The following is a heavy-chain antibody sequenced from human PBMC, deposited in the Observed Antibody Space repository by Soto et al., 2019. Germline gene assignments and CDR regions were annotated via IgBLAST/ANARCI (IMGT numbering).Heavy chain of an antibody. CDR1: GFTFSSYW. Sequence: PGGSLRLSCAASGFTFSSYWMSWVRQAPGKGLEWVANIKQDGSEKYYVDSVKGRFTISRDNAKNSLYLQMNSLRAEDTAVYYCAAERAIQYSSSSESVDYWGQGTLVTVSS. V-gene: IGHV3-7*01. CDR2: IKQDGSEK. CDR3: AAERAIQYSSSSESVDY. D-gene: IGHD6-6*01. J-gene: IGHJ4*02.